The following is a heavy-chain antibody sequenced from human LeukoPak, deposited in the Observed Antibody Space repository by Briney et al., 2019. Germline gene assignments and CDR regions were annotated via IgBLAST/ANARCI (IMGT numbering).Heavy chain of an antibody. V-gene: IGHV3-21*01. J-gene: IGHJ4*02. CDR2: ISSSSSYI. CDR3: ARAFGSVWYYFDY. D-gene: IGHD6-19*01. CDR1: GFTFSSYS. Sequence: GGSLRLSCAASGFTFSSYSMNWVRQAPGKGLEWVSSISSSSSYIYYADSVKGRFTISRDNAKNSLYLQMNSLRAEDTAVYYCARAFGSVWYYFDYWGQGTLVTVSS.